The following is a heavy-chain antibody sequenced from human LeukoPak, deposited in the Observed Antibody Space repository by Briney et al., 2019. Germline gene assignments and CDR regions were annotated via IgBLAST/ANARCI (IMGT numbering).Heavy chain of an antibody. Sequence: GGSLRLSCAASGFTFSSYGMHWVRQAPGKGREWLAFIRYDGGSKSYADSMKGRFTISRDNSKNTVYLQMNSLRAEDTAVYYCAKGGTSSSSAGTPFDYWGQGTLVTVSS. J-gene: IGHJ4*02. CDR2: IRYDGGSK. CDR1: GFTFSSYG. V-gene: IGHV3-30*02. CDR3: AKGGTSSSSAGTPFDY. D-gene: IGHD6-6*01.